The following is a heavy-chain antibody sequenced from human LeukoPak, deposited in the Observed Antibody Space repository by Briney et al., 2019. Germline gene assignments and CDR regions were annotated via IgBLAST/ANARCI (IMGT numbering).Heavy chain of an antibody. CDR2: IIPILGIA. CDR1: GGTFSSYA. Sequence: SVKVSCKASGGTFSSYAISWVRQAPGQGLEWMGRIIPILGIANYAQKFQGRVTITADKSTSTDYMELSSLRSEDTAVYYCARNSGRTGHYYYGMDVWGQGTTVTVSS. D-gene: IGHD1-26*01. J-gene: IGHJ6*02. CDR3: ARNSGRTGHYYYGMDV. V-gene: IGHV1-69*04.